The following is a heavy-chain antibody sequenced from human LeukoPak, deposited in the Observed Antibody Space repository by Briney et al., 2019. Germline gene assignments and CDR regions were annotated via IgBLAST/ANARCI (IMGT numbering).Heavy chain of an antibody. CDR2: IIPIFGTA. CDR1: GGTFSSYA. CDR3: ARGITIFGVVSSGYYFDY. Sequence: GASVKVSCKASGGTFSSYAISWVRQAPGQGLEWMGGIIPIFGTANYAQKFQGRVTITTDESTSTAYMELSSLRSEDTAVYYCARGITIFGVVSSGYYFDYWGQGTLVTVSS. D-gene: IGHD3-3*01. J-gene: IGHJ4*02. V-gene: IGHV1-69*05.